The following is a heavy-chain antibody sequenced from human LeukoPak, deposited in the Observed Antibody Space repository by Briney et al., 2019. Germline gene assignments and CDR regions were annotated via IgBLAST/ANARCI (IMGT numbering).Heavy chain of an antibody. D-gene: IGHD6-13*01. Sequence: ASVKVSCKASGYTFIDYHIHWVRQAPGQGLEWMGWINPNSGDTNYAQKFQGRVTMTRDTSITTAYIDLSRLTSDDTALYYCALVSLYSSSWYGDYWGQGTLVTVSS. CDR2: INPNSGDT. J-gene: IGHJ4*02. V-gene: IGHV1-2*02. CDR3: ALVSLYSSSWYGDY. CDR1: GYTFIDYH.